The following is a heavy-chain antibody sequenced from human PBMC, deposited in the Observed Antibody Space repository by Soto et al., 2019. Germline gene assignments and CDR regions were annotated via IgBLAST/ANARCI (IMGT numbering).Heavy chain of an antibody. J-gene: IGHJ4*02. D-gene: IGHD6-13*01. CDR1: GYTFTSYY. V-gene: IGHV1-46*01. CDR2: IYPSDGST. CDR3: ARDRGSSNWYEIDY. Sequence: ASVKVSFKASGYTFTSYYMHWVRQAPGQGLEWMGRIYPSDGSTSYAQKFQGRVTMTGDTSTSTAYMELSSLSSEDTAIYYCARDRGSSNWYEIDYWGQGTLVSVSS.